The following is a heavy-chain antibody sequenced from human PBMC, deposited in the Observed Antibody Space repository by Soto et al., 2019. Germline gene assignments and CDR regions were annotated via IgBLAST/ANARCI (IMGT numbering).Heavy chain of an antibody. Sequence: QVQLVESGGGVVQPGRSLRLSCAASGFTFSSYGMHWVRQAPGKGLEWVAVISYDGSNKYYADSVKGRFTISRDNSKNNLYMQMNSLRAEDTAVYYCAKGVSAAGTFSYYYYGMDVWGQGTTATVSS. CDR3: AKGVSAAGTFSYYYYGMDV. V-gene: IGHV3-30*18. CDR2: ISYDGSNK. CDR1: GFTFSSYG. D-gene: IGHD6-13*01. J-gene: IGHJ6*02.